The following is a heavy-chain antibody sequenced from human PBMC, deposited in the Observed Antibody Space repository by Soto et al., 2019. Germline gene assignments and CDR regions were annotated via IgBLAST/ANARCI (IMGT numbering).Heavy chain of an antibody. J-gene: IGHJ4*02. CDR2: ISGGGDTT. CDR3: AKGGGGSGSLTRRVDV. CDR1: GFTFNNYA. Sequence: EVQLLDSGGGLVQPGGSLRLSCAASGFTFNNYAMTWVRQAPGKGLEWVSAISGGGDTTSYADSVKGRFTVSRGGSKNPLDLQMSSLRAEDTALYYCAKGGGGSGSLTRRVDVWGQGTLVTLSS. V-gene: IGHV3-23*01. D-gene: IGHD3-10*01.